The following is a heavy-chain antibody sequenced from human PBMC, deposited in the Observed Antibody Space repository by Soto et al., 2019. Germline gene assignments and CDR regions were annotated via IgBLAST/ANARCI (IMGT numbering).Heavy chain of an antibody. D-gene: IGHD2-21*02. CDR2: TYYSGST. CDR1: GGTIRDGNNY. CDR3: ARAPILGSDCYFEN. J-gene: IGHJ4*02. V-gene: IGHV4-30-4*02. Sequence: SDTLSLTYDISGGTIRDGNNYWSWFCQLPGKGLEWIGYTYYSGSTYYNPSLKSRVSISADTSTNQFSLKLTSVTAADTAVYYCARAPILGSDCYFENWGQGTRVT.